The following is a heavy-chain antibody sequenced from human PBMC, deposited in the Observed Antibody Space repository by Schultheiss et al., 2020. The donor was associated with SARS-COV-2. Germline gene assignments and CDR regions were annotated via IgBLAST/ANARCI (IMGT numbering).Heavy chain of an antibody. Sequence: GGSLRLSCAASGFTFSSYGMHWVRQAPGKGLEWVSYISSSGSTIYYADSVKGRFTISRDNAKNSLYLQMNSLRAEDTAVYYCARDLTRYYFDSSGYQYGDYWGQGTLVTVSS. CDR3: ARDLTRYYFDSSGYQYGDY. J-gene: IGHJ4*02. CDR1: GFTFSSYG. D-gene: IGHD3-22*01. CDR2: ISSSGSTI. V-gene: IGHV3-48*04.